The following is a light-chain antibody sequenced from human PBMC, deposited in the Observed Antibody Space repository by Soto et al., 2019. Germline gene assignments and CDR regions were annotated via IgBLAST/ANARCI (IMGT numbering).Light chain of an antibody. J-gene: IGKJ4*01. CDR1: QSVRSD. Sequence: EIVMKQSPATLPVSTGERATLSCRASQSVRSDLAWYQHKPGQAPRLLIYGASTRATGIPVRFSGSGSGTEFTLTISSLQSEDFAVYYCQQYDNWPLTFGGGTKVDIK. V-gene: IGKV3-15*01. CDR2: GAS. CDR3: QQYDNWPLT.